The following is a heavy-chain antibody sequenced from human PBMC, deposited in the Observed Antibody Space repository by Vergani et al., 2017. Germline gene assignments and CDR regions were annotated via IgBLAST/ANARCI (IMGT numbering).Heavy chain of an antibody. D-gene: IGHD2-2*01. CDR1: GGSISSSSYY. Sequence: QLQLQESGPGLVKPSETLSLTCTVSGGSISSSSYYWGWIRQPPGKGLEWIGSIYYSGSTYYNPSLKSRVTISVDTSKNQFSLKLSSVTAADTAVYYCARRRYCSSTSCPSGYFDYWGQGTLVTVSS. CDR3: ARRRYCSSTSCPSGYFDY. J-gene: IGHJ4*02. V-gene: IGHV4-39*01. CDR2: IYYSGST.